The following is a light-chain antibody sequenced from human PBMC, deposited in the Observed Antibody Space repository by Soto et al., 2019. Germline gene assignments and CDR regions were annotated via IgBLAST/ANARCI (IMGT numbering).Light chain of an antibody. CDR2: KAS. CDR1: QSISDW. Sequence: DIQMTQSPSTLSASVGDRVTITCRASQSISDWLAWYQQKPGKAPYLLIYKASNLESGVPSRFSGSGSGTEFTRTISSLQPDDFATYYCQQHNDYPITFGQGTRLE. J-gene: IGKJ5*01. V-gene: IGKV1-5*03. CDR3: QQHNDYPIT.